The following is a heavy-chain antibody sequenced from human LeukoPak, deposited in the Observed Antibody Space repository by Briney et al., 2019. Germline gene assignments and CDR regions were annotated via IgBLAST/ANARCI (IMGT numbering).Heavy chain of an antibody. CDR1: GFTFSSHA. V-gene: IGHV3-30-3*01. D-gene: IGHD5-18*01. Sequence: GRSLRLSCAASGFTFSSHAMHWVRQAPGKGLEWVAVISYDGSNKYYADSVKGRFTISRDNSKNTLYLQMNSLRAEDTAVYYCARGGDTAMVTIDYWGQGTLVTVSS. J-gene: IGHJ4*02. CDR2: ISYDGSNK. CDR3: ARGGDTAMVTIDY.